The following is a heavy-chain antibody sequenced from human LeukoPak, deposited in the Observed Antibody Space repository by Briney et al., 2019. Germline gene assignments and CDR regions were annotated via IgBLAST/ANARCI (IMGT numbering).Heavy chain of an antibody. V-gene: IGHV4-4*07. CDR2: IYTSGST. Sequence: SETLSLTCTVSGGSISSYYWSWIRQPTGKGLEWIGRIYTSGSTNYNPSLKSRVTMSVDTSKGQFSLKLSSVTAADTAVYYCARTIVVVPAAMVWFDPWGQGTLVTVSS. D-gene: IGHD2-2*01. J-gene: IGHJ5*02. CDR1: GGSISSYY. CDR3: ARTIVVVPAAMVWFDP.